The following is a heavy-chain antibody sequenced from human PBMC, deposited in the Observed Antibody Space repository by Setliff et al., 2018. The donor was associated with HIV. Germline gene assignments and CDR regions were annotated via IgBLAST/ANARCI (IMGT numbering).Heavy chain of an antibody. CDR1: GGSIDSTSYY. D-gene: IGHD3-3*01. V-gene: IGHV4-39*01. CDR3: ARSKTFYDFWGGYYTHGAFKI. CDR2: IFYSGIT. Sequence: PSETLSLTCTVSGGSIDSTSYYWGWIRQPPGKGLEWTGSIFYSGITYYNPSLKSRVTISVDTSKNQFSLNLTSVTAADTAVYYCARSKTFYDFWGGYYTHGAFKIWGLGTMVTVS. J-gene: IGHJ3*02.